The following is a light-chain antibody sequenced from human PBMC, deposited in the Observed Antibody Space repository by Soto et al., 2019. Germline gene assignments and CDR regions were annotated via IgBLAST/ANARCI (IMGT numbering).Light chain of an antibody. J-gene: IGKJ3*01. CDR2: AAS. Sequence: DIQLTQSPSSVSASVGDTINITCRASQDIEKWLAWYQQKPGRAPKVLIYAASHLESGVPSRFSGSGSGTEFRLTISSLQTEDFATYFCHQAGTFPFTFGPGTKVDIK. CDR3: HQAGTFPFT. V-gene: IGKV1-12*01. CDR1: QDIEKW.